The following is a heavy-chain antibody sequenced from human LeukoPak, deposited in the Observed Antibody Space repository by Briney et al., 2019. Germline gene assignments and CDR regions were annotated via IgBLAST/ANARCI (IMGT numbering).Heavy chain of an antibody. CDR2: IKADGSVK. J-gene: IGHJ3*02. CDR1: EFTFSTFW. CDR3: VRDSDYQRNSGGLYAHYDALDI. Sequence: GGSLRLSCAASEFTFSTFWMSWVRQAPGKGLEWVANIKADGSVKHYVDSVEGRFSISRDNARSSLYLQMNSLRAEDTAVYYCVRDSDYQRNSGGLYAHYDALDIWGHGTMVTVP. V-gene: IGHV3-7*01. D-gene: IGHD2-21*01.